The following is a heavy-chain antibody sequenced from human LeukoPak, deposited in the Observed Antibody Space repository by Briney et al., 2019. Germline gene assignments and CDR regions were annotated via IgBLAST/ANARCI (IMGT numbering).Heavy chain of an antibody. CDR1: GYTFTSYG. J-gene: IGHJ4*02. CDR2: ISAYNGNT. V-gene: IGHV1-18*01. D-gene: IGHD6-19*01. CDR3: ARSEGIAVAGTVGFADY. Sequence: ASVKVSCKASGYTFTSYGISWVRQAPGQELEWMGWISAYNGNTNYAQKLQGRVTMTTDTSTSTAYMELRSLRSDDTAVYYCARSEGIAVAGTVGFADYWGQGTLVTVSS.